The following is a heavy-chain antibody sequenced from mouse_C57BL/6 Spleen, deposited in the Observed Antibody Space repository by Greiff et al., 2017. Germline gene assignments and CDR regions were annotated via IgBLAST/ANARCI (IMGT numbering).Heavy chain of an antibody. CDR1: GYTFTDYN. CDR3: ARSRGYAPWFAY. V-gene: IGHV1-18*01. J-gene: IGHJ3*01. Sequence: VQLQQSGPELVKPGASVKIPCKASGYTFTDYNMDWVKQSHGKSLEWIGEINPNNGGTIYNQKFKGKATLTVDKSSSTAYMELRSLTSEDTAVYYCARSRGYAPWFAYWGQGTLVTVSA. CDR2: INPNNGGT. D-gene: IGHD2-2*01.